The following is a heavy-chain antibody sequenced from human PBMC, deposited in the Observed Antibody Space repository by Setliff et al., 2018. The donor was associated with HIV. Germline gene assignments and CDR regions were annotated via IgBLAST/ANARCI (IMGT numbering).Heavy chain of an antibody. V-gene: IGHV3-48*01. CDR1: GFNFMNYG. CDR3: ARGGASRPDY. D-gene: IGHD3-16*01. Sequence: GGSLRLSCGASGFNFMNYGMNWVRQTPEKGLEWVASLSHTSSTTAYRDSVKGRFTISRDNAKRVLYLRMNSLRAEDTAVYYCARGGASRPDYWGRGTLVTVSS. J-gene: IGHJ4*02. CDR2: LSHTSSTT.